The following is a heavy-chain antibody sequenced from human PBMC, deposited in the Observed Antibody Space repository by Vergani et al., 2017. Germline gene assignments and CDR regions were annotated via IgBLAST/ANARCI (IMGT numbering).Heavy chain of an antibody. CDR1: GGTFSSYA. V-gene: IGHV1-69*12. CDR2: IIPIFGTA. CDR3: ARPPGIXAAGSLAYYDGMDV. D-gene: IGHD6-13*01. J-gene: IGHJ6*02. Sequence: QVQLVQSGAEVKKPGSSVKVSCKASGGTFSSYAISWVRQAPGQGLEWMGGIIPIFGTANYAQKFQGRVTITADESTSTAYMERSSLRSEDTAVYYCARPPGIXAAGSLAYYDGMDVWGQGTTVTVSS.